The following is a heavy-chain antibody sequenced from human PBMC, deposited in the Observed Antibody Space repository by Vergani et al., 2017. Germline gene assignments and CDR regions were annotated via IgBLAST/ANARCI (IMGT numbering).Heavy chain of an antibody. D-gene: IGHD1-1*01. CDR2: IYYSGST. J-gene: IGHJ2*01. CDR3: ARDVPYNDYRNEEFDL. CDR1: GGSISSGDYY. V-gene: IGHV4-30-4*01. Sequence: QVQLQESGPGLVKPSQTLSLTCTVSGGSISSGDYYWSWIRQPPGKGLEWIGYIYYSGSTYYNPSLKRRVTISVDTSKNQFSLKLSSVTAADTAVYYCARDVPYNDYRNEEFDLWGRGTLVTVSS.